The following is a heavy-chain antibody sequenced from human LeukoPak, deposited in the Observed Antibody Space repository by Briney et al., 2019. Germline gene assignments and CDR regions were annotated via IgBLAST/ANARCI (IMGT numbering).Heavy chain of an antibody. Sequence: SVKVSCKASGYTFTSYDINWVRQAPGQGLEWMGGIIPIFGTANYAQKFQGRVTITADESTSTAYMELSSLRSEDTAVYYCARGLDGGNSNASDIWGQGTMVTVSS. V-gene: IGHV1-69*13. CDR2: IIPIFGTA. J-gene: IGHJ3*02. CDR3: ARGLDGGNSNASDI. D-gene: IGHD4-23*01. CDR1: GYTFTSYD.